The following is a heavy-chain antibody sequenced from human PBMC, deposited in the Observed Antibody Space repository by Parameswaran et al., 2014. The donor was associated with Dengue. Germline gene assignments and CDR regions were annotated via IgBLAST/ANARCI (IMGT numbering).Heavy chain of an antibody. CDR3: ARDGSSPSYYQYHGLDV. CDR2: ISSSGSDK. Sequence: VRQMPGKGLEWVSHISSSGSDKYYADSVKGRFTISRDNANNAMYLQMDSLRDEDTAIYYCARDGSSPSYYQYHGLDVWGQGTTVTVSS. J-gene: IGHJ6*02. V-gene: IGHV3-48*03. D-gene: IGHD6-6*01.